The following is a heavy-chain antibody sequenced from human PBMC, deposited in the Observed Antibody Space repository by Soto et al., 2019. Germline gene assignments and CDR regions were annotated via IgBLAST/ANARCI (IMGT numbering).Heavy chain of an antibody. J-gene: IGHJ4*02. V-gene: IGHV3-23*01. CDR2: ISGGGGST. CDR1: GFTFNNYA. Sequence: PRLSCAASGFTFNNYAMFWVRQAPGKGLQWVSSISGGGGSTYYADSVKGRFTISRDSSKSTLYLQMNSLTAEDTAVYYCAKGGRYSGNYYFFDYWDQGTLVTVSS. D-gene: IGHD1-26*01. CDR3: AKGGRYSGNYYFFDY.